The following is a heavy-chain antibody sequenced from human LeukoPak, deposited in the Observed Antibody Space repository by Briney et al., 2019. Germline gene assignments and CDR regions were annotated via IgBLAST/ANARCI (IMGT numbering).Heavy chain of an antibody. D-gene: IGHD3-22*01. CDR1: GYTFTGYY. J-gene: IGHJ4*02. Sequence: GASVKVSCKASGYTFTGYYMHWVRQAPGQGLEWMGWINPNSGGTNYAQKFQGRVTMTRDTSISTAYMELSRLRSDDTAVYYCARDPRPYYYDSSGYWYYFDYWGQGTLVTVSS. CDR2: INPNSGGT. CDR3: ARDPRPYYYDSSGYWYYFDY. V-gene: IGHV1-2*02.